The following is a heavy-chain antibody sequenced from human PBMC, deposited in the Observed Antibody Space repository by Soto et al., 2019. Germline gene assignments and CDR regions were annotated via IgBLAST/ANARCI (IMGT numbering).Heavy chain of an antibody. CDR2: IYYSGST. V-gene: IGHV4-59*01. CDR1: GGSISSYY. D-gene: IGHD6-6*01. CDR3: ARGPEYSSSLVYYYGMDV. Sequence: SETLSLTCTVSGGSISSYYWSWIRQPPGKGLEWIGYIYYSGSTNYNPSLKSRVTISVDTSKNQFSLKLSSVTAADTAVYYCARGPEYSSSLVYYYGMDVWGQGTTVTVSS. J-gene: IGHJ6*02.